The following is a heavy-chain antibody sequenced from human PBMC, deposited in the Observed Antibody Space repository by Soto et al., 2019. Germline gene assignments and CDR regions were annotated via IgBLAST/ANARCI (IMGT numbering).Heavy chain of an antibody. CDR3: VKDHGPYNWFDP. J-gene: IGHJ5*02. V-gene: IGHV3-64D*06. Sequence: GGSLRLSCSASGFTFSNYAIHWVRQAPGKGLEYVAAITNNGGSTKYADSVKGRFTISRDNSKSMVFLQMSSLRPEDTAIYYCVKDHGPYNWFDPWGQGILVTVSS. CDR1: GFTFSNYA. CDR2: ITNNGGST.